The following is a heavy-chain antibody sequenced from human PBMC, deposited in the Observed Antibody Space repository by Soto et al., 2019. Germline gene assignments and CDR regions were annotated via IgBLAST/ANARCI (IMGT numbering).Heavy chain of an antibody. D-gene: IGHD3-3*01. CDR1: GYTFTSYG. J-gene: IGHJ6*02. Sequence: GASVKVSCKASGYTFTSYGISWVRQAPGQGLEWMGWISAYNGNTNYAQKLQGRVTMTTDTPTSTAYMELRSLRSDDTAVYYCARVIRSGYLSYYYYGMDVWGQGTTVTVSS. CDR2: ISAYNGNT. V-gene: IGHV1-18*04. CDR3: ARVIRSGYLSYYYYGMDV.